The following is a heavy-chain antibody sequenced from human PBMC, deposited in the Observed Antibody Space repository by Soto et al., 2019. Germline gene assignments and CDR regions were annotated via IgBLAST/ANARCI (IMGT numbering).Heavy chain of an antibody. D-gene: IGHD6-6*01. CDR1: GYSFTSYW. CDR2: IDPSDSYT. Sequence: PGESLKISCKGSGYSFTSYWISWMRQMPGKGLEWMGRIDPSDSYTNYSPSFQGHVTISADKSISTAYLQWSSLKASDTAMYYCAREGNLEYSSSSSGYYYYYYGMDVWGQGTTVTVSS. CDR3: AREGNLEYSSSSSGYYYYYYGMDV. V-gene: IGHV5-10-1*01. J-gene: IGHJ6*02.